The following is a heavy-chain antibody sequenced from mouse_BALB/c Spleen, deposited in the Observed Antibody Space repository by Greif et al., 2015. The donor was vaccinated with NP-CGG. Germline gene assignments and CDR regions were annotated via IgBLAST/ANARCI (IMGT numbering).Heavy chain of an antibody. CDR3: ARSEAYYGNYPFAY. Sequence: VQLQQSGPGLVQPSQSLSITCTVSGFSLTSYGVHWVRQSPGKGLEWLGVIWSGGSTGYNAAFISRLSISKDNSKSQVFFKMNSLQANDTAIYYCARSEAYYGNYPFAYWGQGTLVTVSA. D-gene: IGHD2-10*01. CDR1: GFSLTSYG. J-gene: IGHJ3*01. V-gene: IGHV2-2*02. CDR2: IWSGGST.